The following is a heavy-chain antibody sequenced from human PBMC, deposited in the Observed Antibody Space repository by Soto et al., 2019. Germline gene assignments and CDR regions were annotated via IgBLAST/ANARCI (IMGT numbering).Heavy chain of an antibody. Sequence: GASVKVSCKASGYTFTSYGISWVRQAPGQGLEWMGWISAYNGNTNYAQKLQGRVTMTTDTSTSTAYMELRSLRSDDTAVYYCARDRESIVGATTPFDYWGQGTLVTVYS. CDR3: ARDRESIVGATTPFDY. CDR1: GYTFTSYG. J-gene: IGHJ4*02. CDR2: ISAYNGNT. V-gene: IGHV1-18*01. D-gene: IGHD1-26*01.